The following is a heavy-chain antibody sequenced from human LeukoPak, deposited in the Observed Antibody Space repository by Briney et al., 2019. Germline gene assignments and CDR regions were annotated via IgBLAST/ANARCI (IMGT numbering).Heavy chain of an antibody. CDR2: MNPNSGNT. V-gene: IGHV1-8*01. D-gene: IGHD6-6*01. CDR3: ARDHLEYSSSSGWFDP. CDR1: GYTFTSYD. J-gene: IGHJ5*02. Sequence: GASVKVSCKASGYTFTSYDINWVRQATGQGLEWMGWMNPNSGNTGYAQKLQGRVTMTTDTSTSTAYMELRSLRSDDTAVYYCARDHLEYSSSSGWFDPWGQGTLVTVSS.